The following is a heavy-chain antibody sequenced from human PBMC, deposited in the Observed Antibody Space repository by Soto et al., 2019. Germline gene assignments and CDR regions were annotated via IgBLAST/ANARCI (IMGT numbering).Heavy chain of an antibody. Sequence: ASVKVSCKASGFTFSSSALQWVRQARGQRLEWIGWIVVGSGNTNYAQKFQERVTITRDMSTSTAYMELSSLRSEDTAVYYCARGEGYGDYSLNYYYYYMDVWGKGTTVTVSS. D-gene: IGHD4-17*01. CDR1: GFTFSSSA. V-gene: IGHV1-58*01. CDR3: ARGEGYGDYSLNYYYYYMDV. CDR2: IVVGSGNT. J-gene: IGHJ6*03.